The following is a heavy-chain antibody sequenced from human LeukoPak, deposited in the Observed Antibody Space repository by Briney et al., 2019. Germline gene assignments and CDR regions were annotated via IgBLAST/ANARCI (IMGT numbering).Heavy chain of an antibody. J-gene: IGHJ4*02. CDR1: GGTFSSYA. CDR2: IIPIFGTA. V-gene: IGHV1-69*01. D-gene: IGHD3-10*01. CDR3: ASQKSNEIPGWFGELLSRPFDY. Sequence: SSVRVSCKASGGTFSSYAISWVRQAPGQGLEWMGGIIPIFGTANYAQKFQGRVTITADESTSTAYMELSSLRSEDTAVYYCASQKSNEIPGWFGELLSRPFDYWGQGAIVADPS.